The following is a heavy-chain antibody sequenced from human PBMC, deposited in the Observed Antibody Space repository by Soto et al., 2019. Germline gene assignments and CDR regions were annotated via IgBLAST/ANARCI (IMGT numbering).Heavy chain of an antibody. D-gene: IGHD3-10*01. CDR3: ARDGDYGSGSYYSDYYYGMDV. J-gene: IGHJ6*02. Sequence: LILTCAASGFTFSSYWMSWVRQAPGKGLEWVANIKQDGSEKYYVGSVNGRFTISRDNAKNSLYLQMTSLRAEDTGVYYCARDGDYGSGSYYSDYYYGMDVWGQGTTVTVS. V-gene: IGHV3-7*03. CDR1: GFTFSSYW. CDR2: IKQDGSEK.